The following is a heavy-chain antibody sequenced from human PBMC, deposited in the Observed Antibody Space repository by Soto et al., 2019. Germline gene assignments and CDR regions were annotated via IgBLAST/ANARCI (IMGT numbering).Heavy chain of an antibody. CDR2: INPKTAAT. Sequence: VKVSCKPSGYSFSDYFIQWVRQAPGQGLEWVAWINPKTAATNYAKKFQGRVSLTWDTSSTTAYMELTRLRPDDTAVYYCARIKWGLNYYNGMDVWGQGTTVTVSS. D-gene: IGHD1-26*01. V-gene: IGHV1-2*02. J-gene: IGHJ6*02. CDR3: ARIKWGLNYYNGMDV. CDR1: GYSFSDYF.